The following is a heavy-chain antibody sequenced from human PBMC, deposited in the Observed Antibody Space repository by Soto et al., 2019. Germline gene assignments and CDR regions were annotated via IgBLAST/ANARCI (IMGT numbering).Heavy chain of an antibody. CDR1: GFTFSSYA. J-gene: IGHJ4*02. Sequence: EVQLLESGGGLVQPGGSLRLSCAASGFTFSSYAMSWVRQAPGGGLEWVSAVSRSGDNTYYADSVKGRFTISRDNSKNTLYLQLNSLRVEDTAIYYCAIDFGHYDVVSGCPTFGNWGQGTVVTVSS. V-gene: IGHV3-23*01. CDR3: AIDFGHYDVVSGCPTFGN. D-gene: IGHD3-3*01. CDR2: VSRSGDNT.